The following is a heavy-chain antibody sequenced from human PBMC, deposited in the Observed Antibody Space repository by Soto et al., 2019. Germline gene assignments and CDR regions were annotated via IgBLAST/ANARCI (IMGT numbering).Heavy chain of an antibody. J-gene: IGHJ5*02. CDR1: GGTFSSYA. D-gene: IGHD2-2*01. V-gene: IGHV1-69*13. Sequence: ASVKVSCKASGGTFSSYAISWVRQAPGQGLEWMGGIIPIFGTANYAQKFQGRVTITADESTSTAYMELSSLRSEDTAVYYCARDSSYCSSTSCYPTDDPWGQGTLVTVSS. CDR2: IIPIFGTA. CDR3: ARDSSYCSSTSCYPTDDP.